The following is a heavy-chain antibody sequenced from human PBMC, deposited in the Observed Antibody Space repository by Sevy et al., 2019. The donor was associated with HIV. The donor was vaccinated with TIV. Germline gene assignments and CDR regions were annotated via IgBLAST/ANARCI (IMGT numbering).Heavy chain of an antibody. Sequence: GGSLRLSCEASGFTFSKYSMSWVRQAPGKGLEWVSTFSFGCGRINYADSVNGRFTISRDDSKNTLYLQMNSLRAEDTAVYYCARPGCTKPHDYWGQGTLVTVSS. D-gene: IGHD2-8*01. V-gene: IGHV3-23*01. J-gene: IGHJ4*02. CDR2: FSFGCGRI. CDR1: GFTFSKYS. CDR3: ARPGCTKPHDY.